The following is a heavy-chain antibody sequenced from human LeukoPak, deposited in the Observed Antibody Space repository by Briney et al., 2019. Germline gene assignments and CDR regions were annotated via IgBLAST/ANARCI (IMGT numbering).Heavy chain of an antibody. J-gene: IGHJ6*03. CDR2: FDPEDGET. CDR3: ARDPKVVGYCSSTSCPTYYYYYYMDV. D-gene: IGHD2-2*01. Sequence: ASVKVSCKVSGYTLTELSMHWVRQAPGKGLEWMGGFDPEDGETIYAQKFQGRVTMTEDTSTDTAYMELSSLRSEDTAVYYCARDPKVVGYCSSTSCPTYYYYYYMDVWGKGTTVTISS. V-gene: IGHV1-24*01. CDR1: GYTLTELS.